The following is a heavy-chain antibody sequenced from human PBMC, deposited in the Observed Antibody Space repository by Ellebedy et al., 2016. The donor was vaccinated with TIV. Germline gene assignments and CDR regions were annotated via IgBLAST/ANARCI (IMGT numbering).Heavy chain of an antibody. CDR3: AGIAGVRFDP. J-gene: IGHJ5*02. CDR1: GFTFSSYT. Sequence: PGGSLRLSCAASGFTFSSYTINWVRQAPGKGLEWVSSISGSSTYIYYADSVKGRFAISRDNAKNSLYLQMNSLRAEDTAVYYCAGIAGVRFDPWGQGTLVSVSS. D-gene: IGHD3-10*01. V-gene: IGHV3-21*01. CDR2: ISGSSTYI.